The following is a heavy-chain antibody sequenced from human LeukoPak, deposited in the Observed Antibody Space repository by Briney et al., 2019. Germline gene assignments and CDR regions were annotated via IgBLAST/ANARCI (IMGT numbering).Heavy chain of an antibody. V-gene: IGHV1-2*02. CDR1: GYTFTGYY. D-gene: IGHD3-22*01. CDR2: INPNSGGT. Sequence: VASVKVSCKASGYTFTGYYMHWVRQAPGQGLEWMGWINPNSGGTNYAQKFQGRVTMTRDTSISTAYMELSRLRSDDTAVYYCARDPPYYYDSSGCFGYWGQGTLVTVSS. CDR3: ARDPPYYYDSSGCFGY. J-gene: IGHJ4*02.